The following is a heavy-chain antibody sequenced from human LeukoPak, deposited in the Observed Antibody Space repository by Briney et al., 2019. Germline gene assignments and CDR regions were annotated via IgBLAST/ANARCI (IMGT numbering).Heavy chain of an antibody. D-gene: IGHD6-13*01. CDR1: GFTFSSYA. J-gene: IGHJ5*02. CDR3: AKGPSAYSRVNWFDP. V-gene: IGHV3-23*01. CDR2: ISGSGGST. Sequence: GGSLRLSCAASGFTFSSYAMSWVRQAPGKGLEWVSGISGSGGSTYYADSVKGRFTISRDNSKNTLYLQMNSLRAEDTAVYYCAKGPSAYSRVNWFDPWGQGTLVTVSS.